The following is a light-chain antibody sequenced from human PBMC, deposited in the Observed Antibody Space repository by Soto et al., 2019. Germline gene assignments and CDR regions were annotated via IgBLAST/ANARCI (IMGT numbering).Light chain of an antibody. CDR1: QSVPRN. V-gene: IGKV3-11*01. CDR3: QQSSNWPPEIT. Sequence: EIVLTQSPASLYLSPGERATLSCRASQSVPRNLAWYQQRPGQAPRLLIYDASSRATGIPDRFSGSGSGTDFILTISSLQPEDFAVYYCQQSSNWPPEITCGQGTRLEIK. J-gene: IGKJ5*01. CDR2: DAS.